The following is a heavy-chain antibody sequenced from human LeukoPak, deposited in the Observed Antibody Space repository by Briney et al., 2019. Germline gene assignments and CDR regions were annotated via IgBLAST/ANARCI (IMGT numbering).Heavy chain of an antibody. CDR1: GFTFSSYE. D-gene: IGHD3-9*01. J-gene: IGHJ4*02. V-gene: IGHV3-48*03. Sequence: QPGGSLRLSCAASGFTFSSYEMNWVRQAPGKGREWVSYISSSGSTIYYADSVKGRFTISRDNAKNSLYLQMNSLRAEDTAVYYCARVIRLGYFVWLVDYWGQGTLVTVSS. CDR3: ARVIRLGYFVWLVDY. CDR2: ISSSGSTI.